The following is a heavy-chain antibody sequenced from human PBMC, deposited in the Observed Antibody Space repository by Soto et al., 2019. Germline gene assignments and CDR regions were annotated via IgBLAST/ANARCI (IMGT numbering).Heavy chain of an antibody. V-gene: IGHV3-11*05. D-gene: IGHD5-12*01. J-gene: IGHJ4*02. CDR1: GFTFSDYY. Sequence: QVQLVESGGGLVKPGGSLRLSCAACGFTFSDYYVSWIRQAPGKGLEWVSYISSSSSYTNYADSVKGRFTISRDNAKNSLYLQMNSLRAEDTAVYYCARDHHRYSGYDYVDYWGQGTLVTVSS. CDR2: ISSSSSYT. CDR3: ARDHHRYSGYDYVDY.